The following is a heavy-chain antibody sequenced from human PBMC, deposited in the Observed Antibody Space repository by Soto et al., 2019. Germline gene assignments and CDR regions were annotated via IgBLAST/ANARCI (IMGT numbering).Heavy chain of an antibody. V-gene: IGHV2-5*02. Sequence: QITLKESGPTLVKPTQTLTLTCTFSGFSLSTSGVGVGWIRQPPGKALEWLALIYWDDDKRYSPSLKSRLTITKDNSENQVVLTMTTMDPVDTATYYCAHRRVGAAQHPYYCGMDVLGQGTKVTVSS. CDR2: IYWDDDK. J-gene: IGHJ6*02. D-gene: IGHD1-26*01. CDR1: GFSLSTSGVG. CDR3: AHRRVGAAQHPYYCGMDV.